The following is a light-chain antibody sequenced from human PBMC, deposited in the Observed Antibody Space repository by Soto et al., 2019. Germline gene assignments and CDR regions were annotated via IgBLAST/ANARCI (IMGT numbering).Light chain of an antibody. CDR3: QQYYSSPFT. J-gene: IGKJ3*01. V-gene: IGKV4-1*01. Sequence: DIVMTQSADSLAVSLGERATINCKSSRSILSSSNNKNYLAWYQQKPGQPPRLLIYWASTRESGVPDRFSGSGSGTDFTLTISSLQAEDVAVYYCQQYYSSPFTFGPGTNVDIK. CDR1: RSILSSSNNKNY. CDR2: WAS.